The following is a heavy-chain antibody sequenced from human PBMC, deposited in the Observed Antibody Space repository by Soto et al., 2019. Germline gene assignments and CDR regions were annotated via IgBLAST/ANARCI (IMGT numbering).Heavy chain of an antibody. Sequence: ASVKVSCKASGGTFSSYTISWVRQAPGQGLEWMGRIIPILGIANYAQKFQGRVTITADKSTSTAYMELSSLRSEDTAVYYCAREGALLLGGDYYYYGMDVWGQGTTVTVSS. CDR3: AREGALLLGGDYYYYGMDV. D-gene: IGHD2-21*01. CDR2: IIPILGIA. J-gene: IGHJ6*02. CDR1: GGTFSSYT. V-gene: IGHV1-69*04.